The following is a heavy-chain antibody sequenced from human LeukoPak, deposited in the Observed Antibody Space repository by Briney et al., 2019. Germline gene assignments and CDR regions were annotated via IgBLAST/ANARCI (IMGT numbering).Heavy chain of an antibody. V-gene: IGHV3-66*01. CDR2: IYSGSST. Sequence: GGSLRLSCAASGFTVSSHYMSWVRQAPGKGLEWVSVIYSGSSTYYADSVKGRFNISRDISKNTVYLQMNSLRAEDTAVYYCATGSGWFPGSYWGQGSLVTVSS. J-gene: IGHJ4*02. D-gene: IGHD6-19*01. CDR1: GFTVSSHY. CDR3: ATGSGWFPGSY.